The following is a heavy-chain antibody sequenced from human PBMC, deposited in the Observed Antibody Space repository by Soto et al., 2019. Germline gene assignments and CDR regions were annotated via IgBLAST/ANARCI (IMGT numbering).Heavy chain of an antibody. CDR2: ISSSSSYI. D-gene: IGHD6-25*01. CDR3: ARDLVGYKGMLGDP. Sequence: GGSLRLSCAASGFTFSSYSMNWVRQAPGKGLEWVSSISSSSSYIYYADSVKGRFTISRDNAKNSLYLQMNSLRAEDTAVYYCARDLVGYKGMLGDPWGQGTLVTVSS. J-gene: IGHJ5*02. V-gene: IGHV3-21*01. CDR1: GFTFSSYS.